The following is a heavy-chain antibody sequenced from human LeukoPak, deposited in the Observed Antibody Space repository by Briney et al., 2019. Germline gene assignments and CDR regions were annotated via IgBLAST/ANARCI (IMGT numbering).Heavy chain of an antibody. V-gene: IGHV4-34*01. Sequence: PSETLSLTCAVYGGSFSDYYWSWLRQPPGKGLEWIAEINHSGSTNYNPSLKSRVTISVDTSKSQVSLKLSSVTAADTAVYYCARAMDWNYEDYWGQGTLVTVSS. D-gene: IGHD1-7*01. CDR1: GGSFSDYY. CDR3: ARAMDWNYEDY. J-gene: IGHJ4*02. CDR2: INHSGST.